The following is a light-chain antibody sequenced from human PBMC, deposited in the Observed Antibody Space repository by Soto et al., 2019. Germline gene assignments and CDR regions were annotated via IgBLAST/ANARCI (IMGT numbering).Light chain of an antibody. V-gene: IGKV3-20*01. CDR3: QQCVGSPLFI. Sequence: EIVLTQYPGTLSLSPGERATLSCTASQSVASSCLAWYQRKPGQAPRLLIHTTSIRATDIPDRFSGSGDGTDLTLTTSRLEPEDSAVYYCQQCVGSPLFIFGPGTRLDI. CDR1: QSVASSC. CDR2: TTS. J-gene: IGKJ3*01.